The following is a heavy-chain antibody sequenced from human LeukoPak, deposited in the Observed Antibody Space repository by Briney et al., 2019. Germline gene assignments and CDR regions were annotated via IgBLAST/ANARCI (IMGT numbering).Heavy chain of an antibody. CDR2: IYYSEST. D-gene: IGHD3-22*01. Sequence: SETLSLTCTVAGGSISSGDYCWSWIRQPPGKGLKWIGYIYYSESTYYNPSLKSRVTISVDTSKIQFSLKLSSVTAADTAVYYCARGSRITMIVDWFDPWGQGTLVTVSS. CDR3: ARGSRITMIVDWFDP. V-gene: IGHV4-30-4*01. CDR1: GGSISSGDYC. J-gene: IGHJ5*02.